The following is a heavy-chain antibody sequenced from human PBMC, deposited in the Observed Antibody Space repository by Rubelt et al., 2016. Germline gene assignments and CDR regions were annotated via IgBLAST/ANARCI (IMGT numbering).Heavy chain of an antibody. J-gene: IGHJ2*01. D-gene: IGHD3-22*01. V-gene: IGHV3-23*01. CDR1: GFTFSSYG. CDR2: ISGSGGST. Sequence: GFTFSSYGMHWVRQAPGKGLEWVSAISGSGGSTYYADSVKGRFTISRDNSKNTLYLQMNSLRAEDTAVYYCANHYYDSSGSYWYFDLWGRGTLVTVSS. CDR3: ANHYYDSSGSYWYFDL.